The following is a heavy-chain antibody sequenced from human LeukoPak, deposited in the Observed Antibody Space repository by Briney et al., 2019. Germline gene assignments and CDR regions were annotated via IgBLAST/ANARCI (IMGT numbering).Heavy chain of an antibody. CDR1: GFTFSSYS. Sequence: GGSLRLSCAASGFTFSSYSMNWVRQAPGNGLEWVSSISSSSSYIYYADSVKGRFTISRDNAKNSLYLQMNSLRAEDTAVYYCARDSGSSSIAVADLDYWGQGTLVTVSS. V-gene: IGHV3-21*01. CDR3: ARDSGSSSIAVADLDY. D-gene: IGHD6-19*01. CDR2: ISSSSSYI. J-gene: IGHJ4*02.